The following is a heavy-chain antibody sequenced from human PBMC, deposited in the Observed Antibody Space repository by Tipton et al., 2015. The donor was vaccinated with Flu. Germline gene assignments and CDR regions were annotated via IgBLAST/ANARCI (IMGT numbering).Heavy chain of an antibody. CDR2: APYDGSKR. Sequence: SLRLSCVTSGFTFGSYDMNWVRQAPGKGLDWVAVAPYDGSKRFYGDSVKGRFTISRDNFKNTLYLEMNSLTPEDTALYYCARSKDGYNTFDFWGQGTLATVSS. V-gene: IGHV3-30*03. CDR1: GFTFGSYD. J-gene: IGHJ4*02. CDR3: ARSKDGYNTFDF. D-gene: IGHD5-24*01.